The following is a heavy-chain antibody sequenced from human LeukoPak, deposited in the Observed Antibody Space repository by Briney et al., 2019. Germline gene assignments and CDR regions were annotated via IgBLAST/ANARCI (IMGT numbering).Heavy chain of an antibody. D-gene: IGHD2/OR15-2a*01. Sequence: SQTLSLTCAISGEIVSSNIAAWNWIRQSPSRGLEWLGRTYNRSQWHTDYTVSVKGRITINPDTSKNQVSLQLSSVTPDDTAVYYCVRQREDSEYYSGLDSWGQGTLVTVSS. J-gene: IGHJ4*02. CDR3: VRQREDSEYYSGLDS. CDR1: GEIVSSNIAA. V-gene: IGHV6-1*01. CDR2: TYNRSQWHT.